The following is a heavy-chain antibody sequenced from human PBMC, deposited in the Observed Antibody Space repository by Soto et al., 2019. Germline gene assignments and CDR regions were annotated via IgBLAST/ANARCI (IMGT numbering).Heavy chain of an antibody. J-gene: IGHJ4*02. D-gene: IGHD4-17*01. CDR3: ARDATYGDYVDYFDY. CDR2: IWYDGSNK. V-gene: IGHV3-33*01. CDR1: GFTFSSYG. Sequence: GGSLRLSCAASGFTFSSYGMHWVRQAPGKGLEWVAVIWYDGSNKYYADSVKGRFTISRDNSKNTLYLQMNSLRAEDTAVYYCARDATYGDYVDYFDYWGQGTLVTVSS.